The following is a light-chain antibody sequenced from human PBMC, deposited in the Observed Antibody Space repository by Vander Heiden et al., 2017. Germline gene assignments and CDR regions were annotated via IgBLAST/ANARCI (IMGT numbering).Light chain of an antibody. V-gene: IGLV1-44*01. Sequence: QSVLTQPPSASGTPGQRVTISCSGSSSNIGSNIVNWYQQVPGRAPKLLVYKDDQRPSGVPDRFSGSRSGTSASLAISGLQSEDEADYYCAAWDDTRREVFGTGTKVTVL. J-gene: IGLJ1*01. CDR2: KDD. CDR3: AAWDDTRREV. CDR1: SSNIGSNI.